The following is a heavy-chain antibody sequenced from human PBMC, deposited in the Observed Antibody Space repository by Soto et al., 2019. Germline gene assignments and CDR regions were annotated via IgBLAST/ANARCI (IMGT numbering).Heavy chain of an antibody. D-gene: IGHD4-17*01. V-gene: IGHV1-3*01. CDR2: INSVNGNT. Sequence: AGLKVSCWASGHTFTSYGVHWVRQAPGQRLEWMGWINSVNGNTKFSLEFQGRVTITRDTSASTAYMELSSLTSEDTAVYYCAGPYGDYDSDAFDPWRQGTMLTVSS. CDR3: AGPYGDYDSDAFDP. CDR1: GHTFTSYG. J-gene: IGHJ3*01.